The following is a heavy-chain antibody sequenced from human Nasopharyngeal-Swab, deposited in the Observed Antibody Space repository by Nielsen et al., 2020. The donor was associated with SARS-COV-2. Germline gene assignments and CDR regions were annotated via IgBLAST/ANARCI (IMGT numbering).Heavy chain of an antibody. Sequence: WIRQPPGKRLGWIGYIYYSGNTNYNPSLKSRVTISVDTSKNQFSLKLSSVTAADTAVYYCARVEGGFYRPYYYGMDVWGQGTTVTVSS. CDR2: IYYSGNT. V-gene: IGHV4-59*01. J-gene: IGHJ6*02. D-gene: IGHD3-16*01. CDR3: ARVEGGFYRPYYYGMDV.